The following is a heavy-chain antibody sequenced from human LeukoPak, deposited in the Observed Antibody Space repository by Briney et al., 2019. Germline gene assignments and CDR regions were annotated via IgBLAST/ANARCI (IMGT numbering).Heavy chain of an antibody. V-gene: IGHV4-34*01. D-gene: IGHD3-22*01. CDR1: GGSFSGYY. CDR2: INHSGST. Sequence: SETLSLTCAVYGGSFSGYYWSWIRQPPGKGLEWIGEINHSGSTNYNPSLKSRVTISVDTSKNQFSLKLSSVTAAGTAVYYCARGYYDSSGYSFDYWGQGTLVTVSS. J-gene: IGHJ4*02. CDR3: ARGYYDSSGYSFDY.